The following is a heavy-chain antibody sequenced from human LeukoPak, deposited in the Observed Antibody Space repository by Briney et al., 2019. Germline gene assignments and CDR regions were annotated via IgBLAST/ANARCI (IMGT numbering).Heavy chain of an antibody. J-gene: IGHJ3*02. D-gene: IGHD6-13*01. V-gene: IGHV3-21*06. CDR2: ISSTSNHK. CDR1: GFIFRSFS. Sequence: GGSLRLSCAAAGFIFRSFSMTWVRQAPGKGLEWAASISSTSNHKYHADSAKGRFTISRDNDKNSLYLQMSSLRAEDTALYYCATRVTADSYDASDIWGQGTMVTVSS. CDR3: ATRVTADSYDASDI.